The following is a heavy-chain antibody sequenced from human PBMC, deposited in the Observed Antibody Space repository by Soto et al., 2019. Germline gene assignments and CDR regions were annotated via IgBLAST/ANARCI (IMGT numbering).Heavy chain of an antibody. D-gene: IGHD3-3*01. V-gene: IGHV3-49*03. Sequence: PGGSLRLSCTASGFTFGDYAMSWFRQAPGKGLEWVGFIRSKAYGGTTEYAASVKGRFTISRDDSKSIAYLQMNSLKTEDTAVYYCTSLPYDFWSGYYTSHGDYWGQGTLVTVSS. CDR1: GFTFGDYA. CDR3: TSLPYDFWSGYYTSHGDY. CDR2: IRSKAYGGTT. J-gene: IGHJ4*02.